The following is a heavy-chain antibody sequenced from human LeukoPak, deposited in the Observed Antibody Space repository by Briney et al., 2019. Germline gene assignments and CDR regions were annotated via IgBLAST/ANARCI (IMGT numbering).Heavy chain of an antibody. CDR2: IYYSGST. D-gene: IGHD2-2*01. J-gene: IGHJ4*02. CDR3: ARDSSTSCCHFDY. Sequence: SETLSLTCTVSGGSISSYDWSWIRQPPGKGLEWIGYIYYSGSTNYNPSLKSRVTISVDTSKNQFSLKLSSVTAADTAVYYCARDSSTSCCHFDYWGQGTLVTVSS. V-gene: IGHV4-59*01. CDR1: GGSISSYD.